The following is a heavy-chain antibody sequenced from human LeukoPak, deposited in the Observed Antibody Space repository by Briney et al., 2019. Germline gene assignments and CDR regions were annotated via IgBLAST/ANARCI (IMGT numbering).Heavy chain of an antibody. CDR3: ARHDYGDSDWFDP. D-gene: IGHD4-17*01. V-gene: IGHV4-39*01. J-gene: IGHJ5*02. Sequence: SETLSLTCTVSGGSISSSSYYWGWIRQPPGKGLEWIGSIYYSGSTYYNPSLKSRVTISVDTSKNQCSLRLSSVTAADTAVYYCARHDYGDSDWFDPWGQGTLVTVSS. CDR1: GGSISSSSYY. CDR2: IYYSGST.